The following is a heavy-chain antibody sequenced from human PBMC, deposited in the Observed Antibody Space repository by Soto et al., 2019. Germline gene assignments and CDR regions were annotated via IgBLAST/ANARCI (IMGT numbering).Heavy chain of an antibody. Sequence: GGSLRLSCAASGFTFSSYGMHWVRRAPGKGLEWVAVIWYDGSNKYYADSVKGRFTISRDNSKNTLYLQMNSLRAEDTAVYYCAREVVVVPAALDRYYYYYMDVWGKGTTVTVSS. CDR1: GFTFSSYG. CDR2: IWYDGSNK. CDR3: AREVVVVPAALDRYYYYYMDV. J-gene: IGHJ6*03. D-gene: IGHD2-2*01. V-gene: IGHV3-33*01.